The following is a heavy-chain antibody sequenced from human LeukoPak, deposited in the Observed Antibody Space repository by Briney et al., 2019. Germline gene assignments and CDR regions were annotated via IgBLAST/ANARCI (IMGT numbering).Heavy chain of an antibody. CDR2: IIPIFGTA. Sequence: ASVKVSCKASGGTFSSYAISWVRQAPGQGLEWMGGIIPIFGTANYAQKFQGRVTITADKSTSTAYMELSSLRSEDTAVYYCASGPEVTYYYYYMDVWGKGTTVTVSS. CDR3: ASGPEVTYYYYYMDV. J-gene: IGHJ6*03. D-gene: IGHD1-14*01. CDR1: GGTFSSYA. V-gene: IGHV1-69*06.